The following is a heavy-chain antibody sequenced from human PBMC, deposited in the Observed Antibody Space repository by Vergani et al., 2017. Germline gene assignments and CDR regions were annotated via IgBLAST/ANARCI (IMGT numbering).Heavy chain of an antibody. CDR1: GFTFSSYA. J-gene: IGHJ6*02. D-gene: IGHD3-16*01. CDR2: ISYDGSNK. V-gene: IGHV3-30-3*02. CDR3: AKNIQGGGFCGMDV. Sequence: QVQLVESGGGVVQPGRSLRLSCAASGFTFSSYAMHWVRQAPGKGLEWVAVISYDGSNKYYADSVKGRFTISRDNSKNTLYLQMNSLRAEDTAVYYCAKNIQGGGFCGMDVWGQGTTVTVSS.